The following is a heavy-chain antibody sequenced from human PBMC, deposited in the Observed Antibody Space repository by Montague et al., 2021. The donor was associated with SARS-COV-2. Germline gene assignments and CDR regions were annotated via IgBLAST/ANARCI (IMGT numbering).Heavy chain of an antibody. CDR3: AHRLARHYDINAHLWRPFDY. CDR1: GFSLSTSGVG. V-gene: IGHV2-5*05. D-gene: IGHD3-22*01. CDR2: IYWDDDK. Sequence: PALVKPTQTLTLTCTFSGFSLSTSGVGVGWIRQPPGKALEWLALIYWDDDKRYGPSLKTRLTITKDTSKNQVVLTMTNMDPVDTGTYYCAHRLARHYDINAHLWRPFDYWGQGTLVTVSS. J-gene: IGHJ4*02.